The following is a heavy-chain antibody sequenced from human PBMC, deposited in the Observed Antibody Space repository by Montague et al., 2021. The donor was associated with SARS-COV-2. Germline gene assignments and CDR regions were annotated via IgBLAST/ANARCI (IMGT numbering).Heavy chain of an antibody. CDR3: ARQEPIVVVVAAARGWFDP. CDR1: GGSISSSSYC. Sequence: SETLSLTCTVSGGSISSSSYCWGWIRQSPGKGLEWIGSIYYSGSTYYNPSLKSRVTISVDTSKNQFSLKLSSVTAADTAVYYCARQEPIVVVVAAARGWFDPWGQGTLVTVSS. CDR2: IYYSGST. J-gene: IGHJ5*02. V-gene: IGHV4-39*01. D-gene: IGHD2-15*01.